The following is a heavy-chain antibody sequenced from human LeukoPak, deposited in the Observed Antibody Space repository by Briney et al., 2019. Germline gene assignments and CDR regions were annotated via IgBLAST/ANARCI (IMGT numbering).Heavy chain of an antibody. CDR1: GGTFSSYT. D-gene: IGHD2-2*01. Sequence: AASVKVSRKASGGTFSSYTISWVRQAPGQGLEWMGRIIPILGIANYAQEFQGRVTITADKSTSTAYMELSSLRSEDTAVYYCARDGVVRPPDCSSTSCPYNYYYYGMDVWGQGTTVTVSS. J-gene: IGHJ6*02. V-gene: IGHV1-69*02. CDR2: IIPILGIA. CDR3: ARDGVVRPPDCSSTSCPYNYYYYGMDV.